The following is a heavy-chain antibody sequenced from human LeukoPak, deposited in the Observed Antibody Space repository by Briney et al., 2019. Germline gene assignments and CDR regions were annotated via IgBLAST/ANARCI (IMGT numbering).Heavy chain of an antibody. D-gene: IGHD2-8*01. CDR3: AKVNGYYFDY. CDR1: GFTSSSYA. CDR2: ISGSGGST. V-gene: IGHV3-23*01. J-gene: IGHJ4*02. Sequence: PGASLRLSCAASGFTSSSYAMSWVRQAPGKGLEWVSAISGSGGSTYYADSVKGRFTISRDNSKNTLYLQMNSLRAEDTAVYYCAKVNGYYFDYWGQGTLVTVSS.